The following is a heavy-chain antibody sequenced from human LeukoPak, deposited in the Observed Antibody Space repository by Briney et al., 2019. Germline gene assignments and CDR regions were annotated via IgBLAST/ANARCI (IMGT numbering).Heavy chain of an antibody. CDR2: MNPNSGNT. CDR1: GYTFTSYD. Sequence: WASVKVSCKASGYTFTSYDINWVRQATGQGLGWMGWMNPNSGNTGYAQKFQGRVTITRNTSISTAYMELSSLRSEDTAVYYCARGKYYYDSSGYASFDYWGQGTLVTVSS. V-gene: IGHV1-8*03. D-gene: IGHD3-22*01. CDR3: ARGKYYYDSSGYASFDY. J-gene: IGHJ4*02.